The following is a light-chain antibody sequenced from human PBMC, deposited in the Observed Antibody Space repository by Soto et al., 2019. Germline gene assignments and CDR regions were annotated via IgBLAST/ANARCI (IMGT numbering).Light chain of an antibody. Sequence: DIVMTQSPDSLAVSLGERATINCKSSQSVLYSSNNKNYLAWYQQKPGQPPKLLIYWASTRESGVPARFSGSGSGTDFPLTISSLQAEDVAVYYCQQYYSTMWTFGQGTKVEMK. CDR1: QSVLYSSNNKNY. J-gene: IGKJ1*01. V-gene: IGKV4-1*01. CDR2: WAS. CDR3: QQYYSTMWT.